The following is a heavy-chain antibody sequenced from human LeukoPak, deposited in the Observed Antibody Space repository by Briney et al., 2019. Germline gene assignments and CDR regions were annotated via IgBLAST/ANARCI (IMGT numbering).Heavy chain of an antibody. CDR2: ISSNGGRT. D-gene: IGHD4-11*01. J-gene: IGHJ4*02. CDR1: GFTFSSYA. Sequence: GGSLRLSCAASGFTFSSYAMHWVRQAPGKGLEYVSGISSNGGRTDYADSVKGRFTVSRGNSKNTLYLQMSSLRAEDTAVYHCVRSPTTTVTKYYFDFWGQGTLVIVPS. CDR3: VRSPTTTVTKYYFDF. V-gene: IGHV3-64D*09.